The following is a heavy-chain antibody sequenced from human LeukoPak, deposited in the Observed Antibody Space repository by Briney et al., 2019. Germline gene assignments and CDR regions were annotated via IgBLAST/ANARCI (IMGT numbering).Heavy chain of an antibody. V-gene: IGHV3-23*01. CDR3: AKDIRNTGWYKDS. J-gene: IGHJ5*01. CDR2: ITASGNTR. Sequence: PGGSLRLSCAASGFTISSHAMSWVRQAPGTGLEWVSGITASGNTRYYADSLKGRFTISRDNSKNTLPLQMTSLTAEDTAVYYCAKDIRNTGWYKDSWGRGTLVTVSS. CDR1: GFTISSHA. D-gene: IGHD6-19*01.